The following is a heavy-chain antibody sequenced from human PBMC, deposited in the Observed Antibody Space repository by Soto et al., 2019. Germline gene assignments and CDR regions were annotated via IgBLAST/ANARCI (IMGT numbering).Heavy chain of an antibody. CDR2: ISSNGGST. CDR3: ARYSNSVADY. CDR1: GFTFSNYA. D-gene: IGHD6-13*01. J-gene: IGHJ4*02. V-gene: IGHV3-64*01. Sequence: EVQLVESGGGLVQPGGSLRLSCAASGFTFSNYAMHWVRQAPGKGLEYVSAISSNGGSTYYANSVKGRFTISRDNSKTTLYLQMGSLRAEDMAVYYCARYSNSVADYWGQGTLVTVSS.